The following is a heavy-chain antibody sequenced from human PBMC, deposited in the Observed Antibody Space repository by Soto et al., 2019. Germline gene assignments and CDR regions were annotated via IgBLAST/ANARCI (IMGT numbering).Heavy chain of an antibody. V-gene: IGHV6-1*01. Sequence: SQTLSLTCAISGDSVSSNSAAWNWTRQSPSRGLEWLGRTYYRSKWYNDYAVSVKSRITINPDTSKNQFSLQLNSVTPEDTAVYYCARASSSIAARPPRYYYGMDVWGQGTTVTVSS. CDR2: TYYRSKWYN. J-gene: IGHJ6*02. CDR1: GDSVSSNSAA. D-gene: IGHD6-6*01. CDR3: ARASSSIAARPPRYYYGMDV.